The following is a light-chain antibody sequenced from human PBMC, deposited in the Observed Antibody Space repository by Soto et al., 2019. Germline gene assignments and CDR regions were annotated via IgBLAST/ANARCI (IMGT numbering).Light chain of an antibody. CDR1: SSDVGGYNY. Sequence: QSALTQPASVSGSPGQSITISCTGTSSDVGGYNYVSWHQQHPGKAPKLMIFDVSDRPSGVSNRFSGSKSGNTASLTISWLQAEDEADYYCSSYTSSNTLLFGGGTKLTVL. CDR2: DVS. V-gene: IGLV2-14*01. J-gene: IGLJ2*01. CDR3: SSYTSSNTLL.